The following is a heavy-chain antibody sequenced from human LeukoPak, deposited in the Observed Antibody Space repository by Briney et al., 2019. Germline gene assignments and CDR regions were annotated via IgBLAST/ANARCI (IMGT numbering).Heavy chain of an antibody. D-gene: IGHD3-10*01. CDR1: GLTFSSSW. Sequence: GGSLRLSCAVSGLTFSSSWMNWVRQAPGKGLEWVSYISSSSSTIYYADSVKGRFTISRDNAKNSLYLQMNSLRDEDTAVYYCARGPVTMVRGVTDYWGQGTLVTVSS. CDR3: ARGPVTMVRGVTDY. V-gene: IGHV3-48*02. CDR2: ISSSSSTI. J-gene: IGHJ4*02.